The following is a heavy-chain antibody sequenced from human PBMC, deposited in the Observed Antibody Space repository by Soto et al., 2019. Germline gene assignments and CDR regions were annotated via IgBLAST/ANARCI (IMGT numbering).Heavy chain of an antibody. Sequence: EVQLLESGGGLEQPGGSLRLSCAASGFTFSSYAMSWVRQAPGKGLEWVSIISVSGDITYYADSVKGRFTISRDNSKNTLYRQMNSLRAEDTALYYCAKGVVAAATNRPCDSWGRGTLVTVS. V-gene: IGHV3-23*01. CDR1: GFTFSSYA. CDR2: ISVSGDIT. D-gene: IGHD2-15*01. CDR3: AKGVVAAATNRPCDS. J-gene: IGHJ4*02.